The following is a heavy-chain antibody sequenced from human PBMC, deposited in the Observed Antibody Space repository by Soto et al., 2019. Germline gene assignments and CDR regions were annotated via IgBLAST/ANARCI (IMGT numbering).Heavy chain of an antibody. CDR2: INAGNGNT. CDR1: GYTLTSYA. J-gene: IGHJ6*02. Sequence: ASVKVSCKASGYTLTSYAMHWVRQAPGQRLEWMGWINAGNGNTKYSQKFQGRVTITRDTSASTAYMELSSLRSEDTAVYYCATGDIVATIGVRYYYYGMDVWGQGTTVTVSS. V-gene: IGHV1-3*01. D-gene: IGHD5-12*01. CDR3: ATGDIVATIGVRYYYYGMDV.